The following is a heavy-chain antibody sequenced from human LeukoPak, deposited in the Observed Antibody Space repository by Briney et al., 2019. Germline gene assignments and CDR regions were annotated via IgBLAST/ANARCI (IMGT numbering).Heavy chain of an antibody. D-gene: IGHD3-9*01. V-gene: IGHV1-8*01. CDR2: MNPNSGNT. CDR1: GYTFTSYD. CDR3: ARGRSILTGYYKQIYYYYGMDV. Sequence: ASAKVSCKASGYTFTSYDINWVRQATGQGLEWMGWMNPNSGNTGYAQKFQGRVTMTRNTSISTAYMELSSLRSEDTAVYYCARGRSILTGYYKQIYYYYGMDVWGQGTTVTVSS. J-gene: IGHJ6*02.